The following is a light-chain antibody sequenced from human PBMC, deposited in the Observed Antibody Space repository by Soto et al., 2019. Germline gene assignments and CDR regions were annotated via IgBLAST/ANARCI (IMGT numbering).Light chain of an antibody. CDR3: CAYAGSGTVV. Sequence: QSALTQPASVSGSPGQSITISCTGSSSDVVDYNYVSWYQQHPGEAPRLLIHEVTNRPSGVSNRFSGSKSGNMASLTISGLQAEDEADYYCCAYAGSGTVVFGGGTKLTVL. CDR2: EVT. V-gene: IGLV2-14*01. CDR1: SSDVVDYNY. J-gene: IGLJ3*02.